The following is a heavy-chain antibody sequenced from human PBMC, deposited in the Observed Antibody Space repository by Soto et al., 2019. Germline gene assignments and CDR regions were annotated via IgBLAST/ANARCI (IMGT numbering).Heavy chain of an antibody. CDR2: IYPADSDT. CDR3: ARGDYDIVTGNYKNYYGMDV. CDR1: GYSFTTYW. D-gene: IGHD3-9*01. Sequence: GESLKISCRGSGYSFTTYWIGWVRQMPGKGLECMGVIYPADSDTRYSPSFQGQVTISADKSISTAYLQWSSLKASDTAMYYCARGDYDIVTGNYKNYYGMDVWGQGNTVTVSS. V-gene: IGHV5-51*01. J-gene: IGHJ6*02.